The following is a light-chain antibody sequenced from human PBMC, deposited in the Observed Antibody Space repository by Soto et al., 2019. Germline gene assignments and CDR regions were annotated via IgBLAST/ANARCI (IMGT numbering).Light chain of an antibody. CDR1: SSNIGAGYD. J-gene: IGLJ3*02. CDR3: QSYDSSLRGSV. CDR2: GNS. Sequence: QLVLTQPPSVSGAPGQRVTISCTGSSSNIGAGYDVHWYQQLPGTAPKLLIYGNSNRPSGVPDRFSGSKSGTSASLAITGLQAEDEADYYRQSYDSSLRGSVFGGGTKLTVL. V-gene: IGLV1-40*01.